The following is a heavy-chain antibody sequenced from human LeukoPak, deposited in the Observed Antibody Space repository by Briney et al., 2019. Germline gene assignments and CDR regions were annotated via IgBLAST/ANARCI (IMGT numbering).Heavy chain of an antibody. V-gene: IGHV1-18*01. CDR2: ISAYNGNT. CDR1: GYTFTSYG. J-gene: IGHJ5*02. D-gene: IGHD1-26*01. CDR3: ARAAGILPRSWFDP. Sequence: ASVKVSCKASGYTFTSYGISWVRQAPGQGLEWMGWISAYNGNTNYAQKLQGRVTMTTDTSTSTAYMELRSLRSDDTAVYYCARAAGILPRSWFDPWGQGTLVTVSS.